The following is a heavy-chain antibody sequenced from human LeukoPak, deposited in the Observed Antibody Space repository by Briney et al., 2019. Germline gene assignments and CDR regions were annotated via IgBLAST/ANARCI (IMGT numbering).Heavy chain of an antibody. CDR3: ARGKTGTPDY. Sequence: GASVKVSCKASGYTFTSYYMHWVRQAPGQGLEWMGWISAYNGNTHYAQKLQGRVTMTTDTPTSTAYMELRSLSSDDTAVYYCARGKTGTPDYWGQGTLVTVSS. J-gene: IGHJ4*02. D-gene: IGHD1-1*01. V-gene: IGHV1-18*04. CDR2: ISAYNGNT. CDR1: GYTFTSYY.